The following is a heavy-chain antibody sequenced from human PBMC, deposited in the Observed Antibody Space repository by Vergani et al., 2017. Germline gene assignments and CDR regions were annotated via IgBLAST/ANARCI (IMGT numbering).Heavy chain of an antibody. Sequence: QLQLQESGSGLVKPSQTLSLTCAVSGGSISSGGYSWSLIRQPPGKGLEWIGYIYHSGSTYYNPSLKSRVTISVDRSKNQFSLKLSSVTAADTAVYYCARDWGYCSSTSCYTGWFDPWGQGTLVTVSS. J-gene: IGHJ5*02. V-gene: IGHV4-30-2*01. CDR1: GGSISSGGYS. CDR3: ARDWGYCSSTSCYTGWFDP. CDR2: IYHSGST. D-gene: IGHD2-2*02.